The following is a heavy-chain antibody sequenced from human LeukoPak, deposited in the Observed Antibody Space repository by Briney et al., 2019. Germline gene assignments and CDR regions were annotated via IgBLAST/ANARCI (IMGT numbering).Heavy chain of an antibody. V-gene: IGHV1-18*01. CDR2: ISAYNGKT. CDR3: ARDYQSLRDSSCYSGY. CDR1: GYTFTXYG. D-gene: IGHD3-22*01. Sequence: VSCKAXGYTFTXYGISWVRQAPGQGREWRGWISAYNGKTNYAQKLQGRVTMTTDTSTTTAYMELRSLRSDDTAVYYCARDYQSLRDSSCYSGYWGQGTLVTVSS. J-gene: IGHJ4*02.